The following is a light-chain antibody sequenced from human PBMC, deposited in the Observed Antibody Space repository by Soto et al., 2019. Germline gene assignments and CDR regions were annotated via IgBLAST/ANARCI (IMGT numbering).Light chain of an antibody. CDR2: QTS. CDR1: TGAVTSGHY. CDR3: SLFYSGAHGV. Sequence: QAVVTQEPSLTVSPGGTVTLTCGSSTGAVTSGHYPRWYQQKPGQAPRTLIYQTSNKYSWTPARFSGSLLGGKAALTLSDAQPEDEAEYYCSLFYSGAHGVFGGGTKLTVL. V-gene: IGLV7-46*01. J-gene: IGLJ3*02.